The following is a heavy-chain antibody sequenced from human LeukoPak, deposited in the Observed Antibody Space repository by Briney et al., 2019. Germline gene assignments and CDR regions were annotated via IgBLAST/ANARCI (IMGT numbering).Heavy chain of an antibody. V-gene: IGHV3-30*02. CDR3: AKDAPYYYDSSGYYLGNYFDY. CDR1: GFTFSSYG. CDR2: IRYDGSNK. D-gene: IGHD3-22*01. J-gene: IGHJ4*02. Sequence: GGSLRLSCAASGFTFSSYGMHWVRRAPGKGLEWVAFIRYDGSNKYYADSVKGRFTISRDNSKNTLYLQMNSLRAEDTAVYYCAKDAPYYYDSSGYYLGNYFDYWGQGTLVTVSS.